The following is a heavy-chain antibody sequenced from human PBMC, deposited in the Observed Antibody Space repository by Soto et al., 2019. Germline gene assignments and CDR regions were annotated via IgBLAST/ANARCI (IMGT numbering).Heavy chain of an antibody. CDR3: ARDSGGLFGLPDYFDY. CDR2: IYTSGST. V-gene: IGHV4-4*07. CDR1: GDSISTGYY. D-gene: IGHD3-22*01. J-gene: IGHJ4*02. Sequence: SETLCLTCAVSGDSISTGYYWSWIRQPAGKGLEWIGRIYTSGSTNYNPSLKSRVTMSVDTSKNQFSLKLSSVTAADTAVYYCARDSGGLFGLPDYFDYWGQGTLVTVSS.